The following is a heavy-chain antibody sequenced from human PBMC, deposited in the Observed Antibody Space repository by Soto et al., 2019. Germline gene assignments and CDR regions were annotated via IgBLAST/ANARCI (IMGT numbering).Heavy chain of an antibody. D-gene: IGHD2-8*02. V-gene: IGHV4-59*01. Sequence: SETLSLTCAVYGGSFSSYYWTWIRQPPGKGLEWIGEIYYSGSTNYNPSLKSRVTISVDTSKSQFSLKLSSVTAADTAVYYCARGGGVYYFDYWGQGTLVTVSS. CDR1: GGSFSSYY. CDR2: IYYSGST. CDR3: ARGGGVYYFDY. J-gene: IGHJ4*02.